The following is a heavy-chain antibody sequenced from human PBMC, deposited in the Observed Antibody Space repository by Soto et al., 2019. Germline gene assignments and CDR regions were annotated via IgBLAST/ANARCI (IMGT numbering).Heavy chain of an antibody. CDR1: GYSVSSNSAA. D-gene: IGHD3-10*01. J-gene: IGHJ5*02. CDR2: TYYRSKWYN. CDR3: AREVWFGELTYNWLDP. Sequence: PSQNLSITCDMSGYSVSSNSAAWNWIMQSPSRGLEWLGRTYYRSKWYNDYAVSVKSRITINPDTSKNQFSLQLNSVTPEDTAVYYCAREVWFGELTYNWLDPGAQGTPVPVS. V-gene: IGHV6-1*01.